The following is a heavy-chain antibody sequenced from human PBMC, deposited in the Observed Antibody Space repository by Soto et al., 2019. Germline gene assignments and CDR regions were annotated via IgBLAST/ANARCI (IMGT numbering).Heavy chain of an antibody. CDR3: ASGYCNGGSCYSGMDV. Sequence: SLTISCKGSGYSFTSYWFGWVREMHGNGLERMWIIYPGDSDTRYSPSFQGQVTISADKSISTAYLQWSSLKASDTAMYYCASGYCNGGSCYSGMDVWGQGTTVTVSS. CDR2: IYPGDSDT. V-gene: IGHV5-51*01. CDR1: GYSFTSYW. D-gene: IGHD2-15*01. J-gene: IGHJ6*02.